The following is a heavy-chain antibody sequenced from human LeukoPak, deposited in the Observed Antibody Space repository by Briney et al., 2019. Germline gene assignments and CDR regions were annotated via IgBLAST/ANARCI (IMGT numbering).Heavy chain of an antibody. Sequence: GGSLRLSCAASGFTFSSYGMHWVRQAPGKGLEWVAVISYDGSNKYYADSVKGRFTISRDNSKNTLYLQMNSLRAEDTAVYYCARGRPTHILWFGELLYPIDPFDYWGQGTLVTVSS. CDR2: ISYDGSNK. CDR1: GFTFSSYG. V-gene: IGHV3-30*03. D-gene: IGHD3-10*01. CDR3: ARGRPTHILWFGELLYPIDPFDY. J-gene: IGHJ4*02.